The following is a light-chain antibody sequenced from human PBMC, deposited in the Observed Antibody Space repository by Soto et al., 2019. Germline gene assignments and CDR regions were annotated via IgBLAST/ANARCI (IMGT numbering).Light chain of an antibody. J-gene: IGLJ3*02. CDR1: SSDVGGHNY. Sequence: QSALTQPASVSGSPGLSITISCTGTSSDVGGHNYVSWYQQHPGKAPKLMIYEVSNRPSGVSNRFSGSKSGNTASLTISGLQAEDEADYSCSSFTTRHTWVFGGGTKVTVL. CDR3: SSFTTRHTWV. CDR2: EVS. V-gene: IGLV2-14*01.